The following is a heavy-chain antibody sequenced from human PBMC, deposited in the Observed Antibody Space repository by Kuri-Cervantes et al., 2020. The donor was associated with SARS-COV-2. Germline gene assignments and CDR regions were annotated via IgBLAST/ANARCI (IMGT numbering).Heavy chain of an antibody. V-gene: IGHV3-30*18. CDR3: AKGPRFEGDYFDY. J-gene: IGHJ4*02. Sequence: GESLKISCAASGFTFSSYGMHWVRQAPGKGLEWVAVISYDGSNKYYADSVKGRFTISRDNSKNTLYLQMNSLRAEDTAVYYCAKGPRFEGDYFDYWGQGTLVTVSS. CDR2: ISYDGSNK. CDR1: GFTFSSYG. D-gene: IGHD3-9*01.